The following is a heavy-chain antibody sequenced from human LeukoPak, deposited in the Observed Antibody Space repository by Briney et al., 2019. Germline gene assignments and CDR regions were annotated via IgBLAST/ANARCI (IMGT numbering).Heavy chain of an antibody. CDR3: ARRADY. J-gene: IGHJ4*02. CDR1: GGSMNNYY. Sequence: SETLSLTCTVSGGSMNNYYWNWIRQPAGQGLEWIGHIYSSGSTNYNPSLKSRVPISIDTSKNQFFLKLSSMTAADTAVYYCARRADYWGPGTLVTVSS. V-gene: IGHV4-4*07. CDR2: IYSSGST.